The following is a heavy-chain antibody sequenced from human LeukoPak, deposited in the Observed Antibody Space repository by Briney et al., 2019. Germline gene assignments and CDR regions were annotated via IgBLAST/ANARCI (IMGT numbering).Heavy chain of an antibody. V-gene: IGHV3-33*01. D-gene: IGHD5-18*01. J-gene: IGHJ4*02. CDR1: GFTFSSYG. CDR3: ARDPDSYGWWSYYFDY. Sequence: GRSLRLSCAASGFTFSSYGMHWVRQAPGKGLEWVAVIWYDGSNKYYADSVKGRFTISRDNSKNTPYLQMDSLRAEDTAVYYCARDPDSYGWWSYYFDYWGQGTLVTVSS. CDR2: IWYDGSNK.